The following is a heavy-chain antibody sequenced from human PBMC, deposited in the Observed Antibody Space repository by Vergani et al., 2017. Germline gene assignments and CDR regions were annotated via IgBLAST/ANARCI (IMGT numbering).Heavy chain of an antibody. V-gene: IGHV4-39*07. J-gene: IGHJ3*02. CDR3: AHYYDSSGYPFGGYEDAFDI. D-gene: IGHD3-22*01. CDR2: IYYSGST. CDR1: GCSISSSSYY. Sequence: QLQLQESGPGLVKPLETLSLTCTVSGCSISSSSYYWGWIRQPPGKGLEWIGSIYYSGSTYYNPSLKSRVTITVDTSKNQFSLKLSSVTAADTAVYYCAHYYDSSGYPFGGYEDAFDIWGQGTMVTVSS.